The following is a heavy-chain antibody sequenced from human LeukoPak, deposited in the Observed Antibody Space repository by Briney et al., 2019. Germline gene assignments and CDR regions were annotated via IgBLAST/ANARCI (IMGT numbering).Heavy chain of an antibody. D-gene: IGHD5-24*01. Sequence: HTGGSLRLSCAASQFTFTSYSMTWVRQAPGKGLEWVSAISGGGGSTFYADSVKGRFTISRDNIRNVVFLQMNSLRAEDTAVYYCAKSVRDGDKIYYYFYYMDVWGKGTTVTVS. J-gene: IGHJ6*03. CDR1: QFTFTSYS. V-gene: IGHV3-23*01. CDR2: ISGGGGST. CDR3: AKSVRDGDKIYYYFYYMDV.